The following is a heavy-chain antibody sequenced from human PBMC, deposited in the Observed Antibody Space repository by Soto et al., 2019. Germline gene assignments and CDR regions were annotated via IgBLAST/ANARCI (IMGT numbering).Heavy chain of an antibody. Sequence: ASVKVSCKASGGTFSSYTISWVRQAPGQGLEWMGRIIPILGIANYAQKFQGRVTITADKSTSTAYMELSRLRSEDTAVYYCARVDCSSTSCYYYYYYGMDVWGQGTTVTVSS. J-gene: IGHJ6*02. D-gene: IGHD2-2*01. V-gene: IGHV1-69*02. CDR2: IIPILGIA. CDR3: ARVDCSSTSCYYYYYYGMDV. CDR1: GGTFSSYT.